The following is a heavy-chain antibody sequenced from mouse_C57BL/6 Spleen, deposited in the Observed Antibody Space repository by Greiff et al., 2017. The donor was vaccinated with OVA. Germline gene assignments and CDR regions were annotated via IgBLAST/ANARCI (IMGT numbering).Heavy chain of an antibody. CDR1: GFSLTSYA. D-gene: IGHD2-3*01. CDR2: IWTGGGT. J-gene: IGHJ4*01. V-gene: IGHV2-9-1*01. CDR3: ARNLGWLLYVGNAMDY. Sequence: VKLVESGPGLVAPSQSLSITCTVSGFSLTSYAISWVRQPPGKGLEWLGVIWTGGGTNYNSALKSRLSISKDNSKSQVVVKMNSLQTDDTARYYCARNLGWLLYVGNAMDYWGQGTSVTVSS.